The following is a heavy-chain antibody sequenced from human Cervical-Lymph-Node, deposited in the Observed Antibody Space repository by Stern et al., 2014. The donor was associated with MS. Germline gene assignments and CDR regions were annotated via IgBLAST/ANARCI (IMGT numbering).Heavy chain of an antibody. D-gene: IGHD6-13*01. CDR1: GFSLSTSGVG. V-gene: IGHV2-5*02. CDR2: IYWDNDK. CDR3: AHRRYSSNLVGGAFDP. J-gene: IGHJ5*02. Sequence: ITLKESGPTLVKPTQTLTLTCTFSGFSLSTSGVGVGWIRQPPGKALEWLALIYWDNDKRYSSSLKSRLTITKDTSKNQVVLTMTNMDPVDTATYYCAHRRYSSNLVGGAFDPWGQGTLVTVSS.